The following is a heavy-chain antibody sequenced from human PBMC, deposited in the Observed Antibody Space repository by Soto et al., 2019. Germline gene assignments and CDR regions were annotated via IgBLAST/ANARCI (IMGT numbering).Heavy chain of an antibody. CDR3: AKPNPPDCISTSCYAKVDV. Sequence: PGGSLRLSCAASGFTFSSYGMHWVRQAPGKGLEWVAVISYDGSNKYYADSVKGRFTISRDNSKNTLYLQMNSLRAEDTAVYYCAKPNPPDCISTSCYAKVDVWGQGTTVTVS. V-gene: IGHV3-30*18. CDR1: GFTFSSYG. D-gene: IGHD2-2*01. J-gene: IGHJ6*02. CDR2: ISYDGSNK.